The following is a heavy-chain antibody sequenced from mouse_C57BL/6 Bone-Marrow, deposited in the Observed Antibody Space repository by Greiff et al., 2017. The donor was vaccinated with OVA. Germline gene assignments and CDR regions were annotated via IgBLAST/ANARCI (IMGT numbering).Heavy chain of an antibody. CDR3: AREEPDKGCAY. J-gene: IGHJ3*01. V-gene: IGHV1-64*01. CDR1: GYTFTSYW. Sequence: QVQLQQPGAELVKPGASVKLSCKASGYTFTSYWMHWVKQRPGQGLEWIGMIHPNSGSTNYNEKFKSKATLTVDKSSSTAYMQLSSLTSEDSAVYYCAREEPDKGCAYWGQGTLVTVSA. CDR2: IHPNSGST.